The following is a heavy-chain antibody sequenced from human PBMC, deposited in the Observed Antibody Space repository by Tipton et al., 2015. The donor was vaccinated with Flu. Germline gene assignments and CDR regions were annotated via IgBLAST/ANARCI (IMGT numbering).Heavy chain of an antibody. V-gene: IGHV3-30-3*01. J-gene: IGHJ3*02. CDR3: ARELSDYYDSSEGDAFDI. D-gene: IGHD3-22*01. CDR1: GFTFTSHA. Sequence: SLRLSCAASGFTFTSHAMHWVRQAPGKGLEWVAVISYDGSNKYYADSVKGRFTISRDNSRDTLYLEMNSLRAEDTAVYYCARELSDYYDSSEGDAFDIWGQGTMVTVSS. CDR2: ISYDGSNK.